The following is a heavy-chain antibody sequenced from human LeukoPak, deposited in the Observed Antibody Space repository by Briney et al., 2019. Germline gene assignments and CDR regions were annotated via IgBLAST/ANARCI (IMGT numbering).Heavy chain of an antibody. CDR2: TYNSGST. J-gene: IGHJ5*02. CDR1: GGSISSSSYY. Sequence: NPSETLSLTCTVSGGSISSSSYYWGWIRQPPGKGLEWIGGTYNSGSTYYNPSLKSRVTISVDTSKNQFSLKLSSVTAADTAVYYCARNPSYGSGSYSPPNWFDPWGQGTLVTVSS. CDR3: ARNPSYGSGSYSPPNWFDP. D-gene: IGHD3-10*01. V-gene: IGHV4-39*01.